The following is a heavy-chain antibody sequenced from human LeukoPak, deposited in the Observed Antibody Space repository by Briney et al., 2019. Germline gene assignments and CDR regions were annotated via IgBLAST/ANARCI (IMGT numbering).Heavy chain of an antibody. D-gene: IGHD1-26*01. V-gene: IGHV1-69*05. CDR3: ARAHLPPYNSGSPPWFDP. CDR2: IIPIFGTA. CDR1: GGTFSSYA. J-gene: IGHJ5*02. Sequence: ASVKVSCKASGGTFSSYAISWVRQAPGQGLEWMGGIIPIFGTANYAQKFQGRVTITTDESTSTAYMELSSLRSEDTAVYYCARAHLPPYNSGSPPWFDPWGQGTLVTVSS.